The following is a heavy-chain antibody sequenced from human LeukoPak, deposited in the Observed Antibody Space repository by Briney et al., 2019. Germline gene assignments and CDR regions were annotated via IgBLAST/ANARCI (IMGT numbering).Heavy chain of an antibody. CDR2: IIPIFGTA. CDR3: AREARLAVISYYYYYMDV. CDR1: GGTFSSYA. V-gene: IGHV1-69*01. Sequence: SVKVSCKASGGTFSSYAISWVRQAPGQGLEWMGGIIPIFGTANYAQKFQGRVTITADESTSTAYMELSSLRSEDTAVYYCAREARLAVISYYYYYMDVWGKGTTVTVSS. D-gene: IGHD3-22*01. J-gene: IGHJ6*03.